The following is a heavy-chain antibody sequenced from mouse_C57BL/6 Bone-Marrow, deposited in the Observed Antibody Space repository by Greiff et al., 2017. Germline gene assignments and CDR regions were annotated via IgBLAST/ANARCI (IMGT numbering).Heavy chain of an antibody. D-gene: IGHD1-1*01. Sequence: QVQLQQSGAELVKPGASVKMSCKASGYTFTSYWITWVKQRPGQGLEWIGDIYPGSGSTNYNEKFKSKATLTVDTSTSTAYMQLSSLTSEAAAVYYCARAGSHDYWGQGTTLTVSS. CDR2: IYPGSGST. V-gene: IGHV1-55*01. J-gene: IGHJ2*01. CDR1: GYTFTSYW. CDR3: ARAGSHDY.